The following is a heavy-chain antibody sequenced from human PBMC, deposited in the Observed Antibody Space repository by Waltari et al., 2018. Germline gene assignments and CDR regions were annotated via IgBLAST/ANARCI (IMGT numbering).Heavy chain of an antibody. V-gene: IGHV4-39*01. J-gene: IGHJ5*02. D-gene: IGHD3-22*01. CDR2: IFYCGRP. CDR3: ARKYHSSGYYFLGWFDP. Sequence: QVQLQESGPGLVKPSETLSLPCTVPGDSFSRGSFYWGWIRQTPGKGLEWIGSIFYCGRPYYNPSLRSRVTISRDTSKNQFSLKVTSVTAADTAVYYCARKYHSSGYYFLGWFDPWGQGTLVTVSS. CDR1: GDSFSRGSFY.